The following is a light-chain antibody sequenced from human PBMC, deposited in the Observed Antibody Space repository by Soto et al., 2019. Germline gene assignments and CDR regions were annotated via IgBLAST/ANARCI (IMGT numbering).Light chain of an antibody. CDR1: RSVSSN. V-gene: IGKV3-15*01. J-gene: IGKJ1*01. CDR3: QQYNNWPPT. CDR2: GAS. Sequence: EIVMTQSPATLSVSPGERATLSCRASRSVSSNLAWYQRKPGQAPRLLIFGASTRATGIPARFSGSGSGTEFTLTISSLQSEDFAVYYCQQYNNWPPTFGQGTKVET.